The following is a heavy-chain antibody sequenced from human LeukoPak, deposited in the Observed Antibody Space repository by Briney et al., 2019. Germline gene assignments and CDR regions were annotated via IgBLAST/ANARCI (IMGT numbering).Heavy chain of an antibody. CDR1: GYTFTSYY. CDR2: INPSGRST. V-gene: IGHV1-46*01. CDR3: ARDLEGSGWYPSRPPRPIDH. D-gene: IGHD6-19*01. Sequence: ASVKVSCKASGYTFTSYYMHWVRQAPGQGLEWMGIINPSGRSTTYAQKFQGRVTMTRDTSTSTVYMALSSLTPEDTAVYYCARDLEGSGWYPSRPPRPIDHWGQGTLVTVSS. J-gene: IGHJ4*02.